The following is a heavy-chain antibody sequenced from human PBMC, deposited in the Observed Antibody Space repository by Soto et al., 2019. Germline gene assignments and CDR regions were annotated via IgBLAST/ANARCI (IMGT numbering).Heavy chain of an antibody. CDR1: GGTFSSYA. CDR2: IIPIFGTA. V-gene: IGHV1-69*01. J-gene: IGHJ6*02. D-gene: IGHD3-9*01. CDR3: ARSLVNYDILTGYANHGMDV. Sequence: QVQLVQSGAEVKKPGSSVKVSCKASGGTFSSYAISWVRQAPGQGLECMGGIIPIFGTANYAQKFQGRVTTTADESTSTAYMELSSLRSEDTDVYYCARSLVNYDILTGYANHGMDVWGQGTTVTVSS.